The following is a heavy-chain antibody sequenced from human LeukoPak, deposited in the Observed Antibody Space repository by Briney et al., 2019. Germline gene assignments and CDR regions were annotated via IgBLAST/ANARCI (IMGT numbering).Heavy chain of an antibody. Sequence: GGSLRLSCAASGFTFSSYSMNWVRQAPGKGLEWVSSISSSSYIYYADSVKGRFTISRDNAKNSLYLQMNSLRAEDTAVYYCARDFSMATIPGYWGQGTLVTVSS. J-gene: IGHJ4*02. CDR1: GFTFSSYS. D-gene: IGHD5-24*01. CDR3: ARDFSMATIPGY. V-gene: IGHV3-21*01. CDR2: ISSSSYI.